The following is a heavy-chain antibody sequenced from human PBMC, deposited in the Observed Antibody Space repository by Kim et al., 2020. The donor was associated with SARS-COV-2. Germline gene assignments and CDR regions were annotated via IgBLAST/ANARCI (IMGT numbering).Heavy chain of an antibody. CDR3: ARVPTRSHSIPGIAAAGNGRFDP. J-gene: IGHJ5*02. CDR2: INHSGST. V-gene: IGHV4-34*01. Sequence: SETLSLTCAVYGGSFSGYYWSWIRQPPGKGLEWIGEINHSGSTNYNPSLKSRVTISVDTSKNQFSLKLSSVTAADTAVYYCARVPTRSHSIPGIAAAGNGRFDPWGQGTLVTVSS. CDR1: GGSFSGYY. D-gene: IGHD6-13*01.